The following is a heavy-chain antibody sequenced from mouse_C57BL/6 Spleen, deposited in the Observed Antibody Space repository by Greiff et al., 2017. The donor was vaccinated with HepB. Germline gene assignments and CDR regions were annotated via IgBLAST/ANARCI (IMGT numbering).Heavy chain of an antibody. Sequence: EVNVVESGGGLVKPGGSLKLSCAASGITFSSYAMSWVRQTPEKRLEWVATISDGGSYTYYPDNVKGRFTISRDNAKNNLYLQMSHLKSEDTAMYYCAREDNYYDGAMDYWGQGTSVTVSS. CDR1: GITFSSYA. D-gene: IGHD2-4*01. CDR2: ISDGGSYT. CDR3: AREDNYYDGAMDY. J-gene: IGHJ4*01. V-gene: IGHV5-4*01.